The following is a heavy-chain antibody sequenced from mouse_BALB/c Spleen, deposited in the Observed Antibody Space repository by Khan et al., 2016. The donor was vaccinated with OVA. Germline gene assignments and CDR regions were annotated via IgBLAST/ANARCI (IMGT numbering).Heavy chain of an antibody. D-gene: IGHD1-1*01. J-gene: IGHJ3*01. CDR2: VSTGGSYT. CDR3: TRLAYYYDIEGFAY. V-gene: IGHV5-6*01. CDR1: GFTFSTYG. Sequence: EVQLVESGGDFVKPGGSLKLSCAASGFTFSTYGMSWVRQTPDRRLEWVATVSTGGSYTYYPDSVKGRFTISRDNAKNTLYLQMSSLKSEDTAMFYCTRLAYYYDIEGFAYWGQGTLVTVSA.